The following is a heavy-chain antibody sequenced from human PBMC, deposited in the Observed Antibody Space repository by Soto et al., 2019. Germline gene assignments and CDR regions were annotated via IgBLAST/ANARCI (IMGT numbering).Heavy chain of an antibody. V-gene: IGHV3-9*01. D-gene: IGHD2-2*01. Sequence: EVHLVESGGGLVQPGRSLRLSCAASGFTFDDYAMHWVRQAPGKGLEWVSGISRNSGSIGYAASVKGRFTISRDNAKTSLYLQMNSLTAEDTALYYCAKALGYCISTSCYATGMDVWGQGTTVTVSS. J-gene: IGHJ6*02. CDR2: ISRNSGSI. CDR1: GFTFDDYA. CDR3: AKALGYCISTSCYATGMDV.